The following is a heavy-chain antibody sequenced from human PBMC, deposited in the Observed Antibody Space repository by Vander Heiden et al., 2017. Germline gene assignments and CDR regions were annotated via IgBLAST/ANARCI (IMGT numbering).Heavy chain of an antibody. CDR3: AREVGYCSSTSCYSHFDY. Sequence: QVQLQESGPGLVKPSETLSFTCTVSGGSICTYYWSWLRPPPGKGLEWIGYIYYSGSTNYNPSLKRRVTISVDTSKNQFSLKLSSVTAADTAVYYCAREVGYCSSTSCYSHFDYWGQGTLVTVSS. CDR1: GGSICTYY. V-gene: IGHV4-59*01. J-gene: IGHJ4*02. CDR2: IYYSGST. D-gene: IGHD2-2*01.